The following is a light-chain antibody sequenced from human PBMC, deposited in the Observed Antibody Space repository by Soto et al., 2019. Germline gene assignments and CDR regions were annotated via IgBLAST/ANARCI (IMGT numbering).Light chain of an antibody. CDR2: GAA. CDR1: PSVTSSY. J-gene: IGKJ3*01. V-gene: IGKV3-20*01. Sequence: IVLTQSQGTLSLSPWERATLSCSSSPSVTSSYSDLYQQKPGPAPSPLIYGAAIRATDIADRFTGSGSGTDFTLTLSRLEPEDFAVYDCQPHCTFGPGTKVDLK. CDR3: QPHCT.